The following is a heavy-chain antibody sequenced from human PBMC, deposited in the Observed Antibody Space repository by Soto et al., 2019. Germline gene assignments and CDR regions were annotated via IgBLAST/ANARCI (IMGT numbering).Heavy chain of an antibody. D-gene: IGHD6-13*01. V-gene: IGHV1-18*01. CDR3: AIAAAGNFDY. CDR1: GYTFTSYG. CDR2: ISAYNGNT. J-gene: IGHJ4*02. Sequence: ASVKVSCKASGYTFTSYGISWVRQAPGQGLEWMGWISAYNGNTNYSQKLQGRVTITTDTSTSTAYMELSRLRSEDTAVYYCAIAAAGNFDYWGQGTLVTVSS.